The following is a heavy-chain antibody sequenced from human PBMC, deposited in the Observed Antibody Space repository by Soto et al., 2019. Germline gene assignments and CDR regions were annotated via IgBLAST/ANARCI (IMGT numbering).Heavy chain of an antibody. CDR1: GGSISSSSYY. CDR2: IYSSGST. J-gene: IGHJ4*02. V-gene: IGHV4-61*05. Sequence: PEETLSLTCTVSGGSISSSSYYWGWIRQPPGKGLEWIGYIYSSGSTNYNPSLKSRVTISVDTSKNQFSLKLSSVTAADTAVYYCARRYGGTFDYWGQGTLVTVSS. CDR3: ARRYGGTFDY. D-gene: IGHD2-15*01.